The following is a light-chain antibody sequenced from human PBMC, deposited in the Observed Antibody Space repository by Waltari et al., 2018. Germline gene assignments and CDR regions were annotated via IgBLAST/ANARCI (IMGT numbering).Light chain of an antibody. V-gene: IGKV1-17*01. CDR1: QGIRSD. CDR3: LQHYKYPRT. CDR2: DAT. Sequence: DIQMTQSPSSLSASVGDRVTITCRASQGIRSDLGWYQQKLGKAPKRLIYDATSLQSGVPSRFSGSGSGTEFSLTISSLQPEDVATYYCLQHYKYPRTFGQGTKVEIK. J-gene: IGKJ1*01.